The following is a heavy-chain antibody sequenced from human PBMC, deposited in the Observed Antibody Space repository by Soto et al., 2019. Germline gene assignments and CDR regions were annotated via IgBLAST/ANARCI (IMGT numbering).Heavy chain of an antibody. V-gene: IGHV1-2*04. CDR3: ARAKNGMDV. CDR2: INPNSGGT. J-gene: IGHJ6*02. Sequence: SVKVSCKDSGYTYTGNYMHWVRQAPGQGLEWMGWINPNSGGTNYAQKFQGWVTMTRDTSISTAYMELSGLRSDDTAVYYCARAKNGMDVWGQGTTVTVSS. CDR1: GYTYTGNY.